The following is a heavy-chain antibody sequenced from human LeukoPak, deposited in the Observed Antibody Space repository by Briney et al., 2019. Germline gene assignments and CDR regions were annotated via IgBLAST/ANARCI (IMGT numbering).Heavy chain of an antibody. J-gene: IGHJ4*02. CDR2: VIPILGIA. CDR1: GYTFTSYG. D-gene: IGHD6-19*01. CDR3: ARDLQGQWPPLGPFDY. Sequence: SVKVSCKASGYTFTSYGISWVRQAPGQGLEWMGRVIPILGIANYAQKFQGRVTITADKSTSTAYMELSSLRSEDTAVYYCARDLQGQWPPLGPFDYWGQGTLVTVSS. V-gene: IGHV1-69*04.